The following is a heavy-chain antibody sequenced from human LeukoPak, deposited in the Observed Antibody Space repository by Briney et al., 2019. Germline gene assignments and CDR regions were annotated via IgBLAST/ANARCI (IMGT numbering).Heavy chain of an antibody. Sequence: PSETLSLTCAVSGGSFSGYYWNWIRQSPGKGLEWIGEINHSGSTHYNPSLKSRVTISVDTSQKQFSLRLTSVTAADTAVYYCARVGVDYSGNIIKYYFDYWGQGTLVTVSS. CDR2: INHSGST. CDR3: ARVGVDYSGNIIKYYFDY. CDR1: GGSFSGYY. J-gene: IGHJ4*02. V-gene: IGHV4-34*01. D-gene: IGHD4-23*01.